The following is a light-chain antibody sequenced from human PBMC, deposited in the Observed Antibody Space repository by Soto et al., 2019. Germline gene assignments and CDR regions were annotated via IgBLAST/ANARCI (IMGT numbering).Light chain of an antibody. Sequence: QSALTQPASVSGSPGQSITISCTGISNDVGTYNLVSWYQHHPGKAPKLIIYEASKRPSGVPNRFSGSKSGNTASLTISGLHAEDEADYYCCSYGRSVVFGGGTKVTV. CDR3: CSYGRSVV. V-gene: IGLV2-23*01. CDR2: EAS. CDR1: SNDVGTYNL. J-gene: IGLJ2*01.